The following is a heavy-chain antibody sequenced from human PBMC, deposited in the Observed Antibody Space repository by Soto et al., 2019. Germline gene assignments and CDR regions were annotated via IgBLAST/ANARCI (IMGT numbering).Heavy chain of an antibody. J-gene: IGHJ3*02. CDR3: ARTMVRGPGGDAFDI. CDR1: GGSISSYY. V-gene: IGHV4-59*01. Sequence: QVQLQESGPGLVKPSETLSLTCTVSGGSISSYYWSWIRQPPGKGLEWIGYIYYSGSTNYNPSLKSLVTISVDTSKNQFSLKLSSVTAADTAVYYCARTMVRGPGGDAFDIWGQGTMVTVSS. D-gene: IGHD3-10*01. CDR2: IYYSGST.